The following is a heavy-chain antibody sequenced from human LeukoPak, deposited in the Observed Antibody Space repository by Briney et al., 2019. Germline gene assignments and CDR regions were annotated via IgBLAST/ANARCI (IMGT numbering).Heavy chain of an antibody. CDR3: AREGPRGNSQFDY. V-gene: IGHV3-33*01. D-gene: IGHD2/OR15-2a*01. Sequence: PGGSLRLSCAASGFTFSNYGMHWVRQAPGKGLEWVALIWYDGSNKYYTDSVKGRLTISRDNSKNTLYLQMNSLRAEDTAVYYCAREGPRGNSQFDYWGQGTLDTVSS. CDR2: IWYDGSNK. CDR1: GFTFSNYG. J-gene: IGHJ4*02.